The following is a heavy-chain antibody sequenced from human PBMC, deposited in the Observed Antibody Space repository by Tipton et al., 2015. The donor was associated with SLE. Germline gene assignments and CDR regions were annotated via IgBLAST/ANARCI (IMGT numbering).Heavy chain of an antibody. CDR3: ARTDPRGWFDP. CDR1: GDSITTDNYY. J-gene: IGHJ5*02. D-gene: IGHD3-10*01. Sequence: LSLTCTVSGDSITTDNYYWSWIRQHPGKGLEWIGYIYYGKTTYYIPSLESRVTISTDTSRNQFSLKLDSLTAADTALYYCARTDPRGWFDPWGQGILVTVSS. V-gene: IGHV4-31*03. CDR2: IYYGKTT.